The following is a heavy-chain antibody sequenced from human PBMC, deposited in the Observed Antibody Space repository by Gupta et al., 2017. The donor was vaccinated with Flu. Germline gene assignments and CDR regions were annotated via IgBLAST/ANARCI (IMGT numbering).Heavy chain of an antibody. Sequence: QVQLAQSRGEVKKPGTSVKVSCMTSGYNFISYGMNWVRQAPGQRPEWMGWISTESGDTNEAKNLQGRVAMTADKSASTVYMELRRLRSDDTAVYYGTRGKNAFWGGSEACEIWGQGTMRIVSS. CDR1: GYNFISYG. D-gene: IGHD3-3*01. J-gene: IGHJ3*02. CDR3: TRGKNAFWGGSEACEI. CDR2: ISTESGDT. V-gene: IGHV1-18*01.